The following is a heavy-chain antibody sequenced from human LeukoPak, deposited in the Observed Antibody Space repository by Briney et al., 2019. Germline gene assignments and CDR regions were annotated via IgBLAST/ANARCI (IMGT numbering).Heavy chain of an antibody. CDR1: GFTFSSYV. J-gene: IGHJ4*02. Sequence: PGGSLRLSCAASGFTFSSYVMHWVRQAPGKGLEWVAVISYDGSNKYYADSVKGRFTISRDNSKNTLYLQMNSLRAEDTAVYYCAKDLSGRCGGDCYSMVYWGQGTLVTVSS. D-gene: IGHD2-21*02. V-gene: IGHV3-30*18. CDR3: AKDLSGRCGGDCYSMVY. CDR2: ISYDGSNK.